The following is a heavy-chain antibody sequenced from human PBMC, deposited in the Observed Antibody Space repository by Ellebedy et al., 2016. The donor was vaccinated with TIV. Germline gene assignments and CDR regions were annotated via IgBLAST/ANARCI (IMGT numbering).Heavy chain of an antibody. Sequence: ASVKVSCKASGYTFTSYYFYWVRQPPGQGLEWIGIITPTTGNSSYAQKFQGRVTMTRDPSTSTVYMELSSLRSEDTAVYYCARGDNYYYDSSGYYYTYWGQGTLVTVSS. J-gene: IGHJ4*02. CDR3: ARGDNYYYDSSGYYYTY. CDR2: ITPTTGNS. V-gene: IGHV1-46*01. CDR1: GYTFTSYY. D-gene: IGHD3-22*01.